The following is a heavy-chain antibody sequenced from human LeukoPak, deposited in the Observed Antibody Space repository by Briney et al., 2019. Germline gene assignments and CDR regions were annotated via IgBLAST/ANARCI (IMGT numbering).Heavy chain of an antibody. CDR1: GFTFGDYT. CDR3: IRGGANSPFDY. J-gene: IGHJ4*02. Sequence: GGSLRLSCTASGFTFGDYTMSWFRQAPGKGLEWVGFIRSKAYGGTTEDAAPVKGRFAISRGDSKSIAYLQMNSLKTEDTAVYYCIRGGANSPFDYWGQGTLVTVSS. CDR2: IRSKAYGGTT. D-gene: IGHD1-1*01. V-gene: IGHV3-49*03.